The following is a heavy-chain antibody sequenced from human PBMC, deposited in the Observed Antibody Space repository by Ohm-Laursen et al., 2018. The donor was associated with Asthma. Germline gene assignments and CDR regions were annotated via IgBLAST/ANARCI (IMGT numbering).Heavy chain of an antibody. Sequence: GASVKVSCKTSGYTFNSYDINWVRQAPGQGLEWMGGIIPIFGTANYAQKFQGRVTITADESTSTAYMELSSLRSEDTAVYYCARAGGIAARQPTYYYYGMDVWGQGTTVTVSS. CDR2: IIPIFGTA. CDR3: ARAGGIAARQPTYYYYGMDV. J-gene: IGHJ6*02. D-gene: IGHD6-6*01. CDR1: GYTFNSYD. V-gene: IGHV1-69*13.